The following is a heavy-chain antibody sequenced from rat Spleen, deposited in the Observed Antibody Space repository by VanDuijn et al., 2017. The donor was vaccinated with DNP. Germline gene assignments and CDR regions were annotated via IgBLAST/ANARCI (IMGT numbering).Heavy chain of an antibody. CDR3: TTDFERGY. J-gene: IGHJ2*01. Sequence: EVRLVESGGGLVQPGRSQKLSCAASGFTFSDYAMAWVRQAPKKGLEWVATISYDGSRTYYRDSVKGRFTISRNDAKSILYLQMDSLRSEDTATFYCTTDFERGYWGQGVMVTVSS. V-gene: IGHV5-7*01. CDR2: ISYDGSRT. CDR1: GFTFSDYA. D-gene: IGHD1-11*01.